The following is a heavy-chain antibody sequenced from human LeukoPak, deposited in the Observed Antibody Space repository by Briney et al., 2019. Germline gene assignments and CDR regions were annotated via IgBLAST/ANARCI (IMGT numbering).Heavy chain of an antibody. CDR3: ARLSQQTFDI. CDR1: GYTFTTDY. Sequence: ASVKVSCKASGYTFTTDYMHCVRHAPGQGLEWMGIIDPSGGSTSYAQKFQGRVTMTRDTSTSTVYMELSSLRSDDTAVYYCARLSQQTFDIWGQGTLVTVSS. CDR2: IDPSGGST. J-gene: IGHJ3*02. V-gene: IGHV1-46*01.